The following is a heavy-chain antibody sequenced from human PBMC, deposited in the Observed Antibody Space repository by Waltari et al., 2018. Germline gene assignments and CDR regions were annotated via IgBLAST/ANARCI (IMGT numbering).Heavy chain of an antibody. Sequence: QLQLQESGPGLVKPSETLSLTCPVPGGSISSSSSHWGWIRQPPGKGLELIGVIDYSGRTYYNPSLKSRVTISVDTSKNQFSLKLSSVTAADTAVYYCASTVYYDSSGWTYYFDYWGQGTLVTVSS. D-gene: IGHD3-22*01. J-gene: IGHJ4*02. CDR2: IDYSGRT. CDR3: ASTVYYDSSGWTYYFDY. CDR1: GGSISSSSSH. V-gene: IGHV4-39*01.